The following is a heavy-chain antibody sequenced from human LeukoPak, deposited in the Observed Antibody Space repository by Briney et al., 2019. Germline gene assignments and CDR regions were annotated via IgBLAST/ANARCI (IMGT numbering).Heavy chain of an antibody. CDR2: INHSGST. Sequence: SETLSLTCAVYGGSFSGYYWSWIRQPPGKGLEWIGEINHSGSTNYNPSLKSRVTISVDTSKNQFSLKLSSVTAADTAVYYCARGSIFSGSGYYPLYYYYMDVWGKGTTVTVSS. CDR1: GGSFSGYY. CDR3: ARGSIFSGSGYYPLYYYYMDV. J-gene: IGHJ6*03. V-gene: IGHV4-34*01. D-gene: IGHD3-22*01.